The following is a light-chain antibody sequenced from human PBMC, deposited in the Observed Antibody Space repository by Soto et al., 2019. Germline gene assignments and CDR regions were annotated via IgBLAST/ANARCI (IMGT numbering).Light chain of an antibody. CDR2: GAS. Sequence: ELVMTQSPATLSVSPGERATLSCRASQSVSSNLAWYQQKPGQAPSLLIYGASTRATGIPARFSGSGSGTEFPLTISRLQSEDFAVYYCQQYNNWPPYTFGQGTKLESK. V-gene: IGKV3-15*01. CDR1: QSVSSN. J-gene: IGKJ2*01. CDR3: QQYNNWPPYT.